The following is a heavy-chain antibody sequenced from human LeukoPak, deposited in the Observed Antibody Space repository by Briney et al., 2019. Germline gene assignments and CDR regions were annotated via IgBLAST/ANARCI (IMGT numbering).Heavy chain of an antibody. CDR1: GGSISGSDYY. CDR2: IYYSGRT. D-gene: IGHD2-21*02. Sequence: SETLSLTCTVSGGSISGSDYYWGWIRQSPGKGLEWIGSIYYSGRTFYNPSLKSRVAISVDTSKNQFSLSLISVTAADTAVYYCARDDGRGVVTPYWGQGTLVTVSS. V-gene: IGHV4-39*07. J-gene: IGHJ4*02. CDR3: ARDDGRGVVTPY.